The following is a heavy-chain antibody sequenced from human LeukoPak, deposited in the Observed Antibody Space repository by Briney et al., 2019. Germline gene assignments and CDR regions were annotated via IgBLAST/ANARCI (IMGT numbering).Heavy chain of an antibody. CDR1: GYTFTGYY. J-gene: IGHJ6*03. CDR2: INPNSGGT. D-gene: IGHD3-3*01. V-gene: IGHV1-2*02. Sequence: ASVKVSCKASGYTFTGYYMHWVRQAPGQGLEWMGWINPNSGGTNYAQKFQGRVTMTRDTSISTAYMELSRLRSDDTAVYYCARTDTIPYYYYMDVWGKGTTVTVSS. CDR3: ARTDTIPYYYYMDV.